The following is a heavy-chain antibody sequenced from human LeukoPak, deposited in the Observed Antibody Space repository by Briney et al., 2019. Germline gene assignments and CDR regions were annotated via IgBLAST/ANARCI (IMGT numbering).Heavy chain of an antibody. V-gene: IGHV4-31*03. CDR1: GGSISNAAYY. CDR2: IYYSGST. D-gene: IGHD5-24*01. CDR3: ARVEAATTNPRFDY. J-gene: IGHJ4*02. Sequence: TLSLTCTVSGGSISNAAYYWSWIRQHPGKGLEWIGYIYYSGSTYYNPSLKSRVTISVDTSMNQFSLEVNSVTAADMAVYYCARVEAATTNPRFDYWGQGTLVTVSS.